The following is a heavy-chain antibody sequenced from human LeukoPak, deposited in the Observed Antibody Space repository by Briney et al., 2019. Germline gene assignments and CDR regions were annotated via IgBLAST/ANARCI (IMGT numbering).Heavy chain of an antibody. Sequence: SETLSLTCTVSGGSISSYYWSWIRPPPGKGLEWIGYIYSSGSTNYNPSLKSRITISVDTSKNQFSLKLSSVTAADTAVYYCARFAYCGGHCWYYFDYWGQGSLVTVSS. CDR1: GGSISSYY. D-gene: IGHD2-21*02. J-gene: IGHJ4*02. CDR3: ARFAYCGGHCWYYFDY. CDR2: IYSSGST. V-gene: IGHV4-59*01.